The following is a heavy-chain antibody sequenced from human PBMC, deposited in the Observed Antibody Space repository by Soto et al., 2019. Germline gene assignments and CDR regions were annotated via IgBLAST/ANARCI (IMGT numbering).Heavy chain of an antibody. V-gene: IGHV3-23*01. CDR3: AKGALGSSSWYAFDY. Sequence: EVQLLESGGGLVQPGGSLRLSCAASGFTFNNYAMNWVRQAPGKGLEWVSSISGSGGSTYYADSVKGRFTISRDNSKNTLYLQMNSLRAEDTAVYYCAKGALGSSSWYAFDYWGQGTLVTVSS. CDR2: ISGSGGST. CDR1: GFTFNNYA. D-gene: IGHD6-13*01. J-gene: IGHJ4*02.